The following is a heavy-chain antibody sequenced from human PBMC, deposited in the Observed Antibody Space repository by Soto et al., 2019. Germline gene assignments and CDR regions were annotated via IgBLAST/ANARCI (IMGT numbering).Heavy chain of an antibody. CDR3: SRELKALLDSFDI. J-gene: IGHJ3*02. Sequence: SQTLSLTCAISGDSVSSNSAAWNWIRQSPSRGLERLGRTYYRSKWYNDYAVSAKSRITINPDTSKNQFFQQLKSLTPEYTAVYYCSRELKALLDSFDIWVQGTMFTVSS. V-gene: IGHV6-1*01. CDR2: TYYRSKWYN. CDR1: GDSVSSNSAA.